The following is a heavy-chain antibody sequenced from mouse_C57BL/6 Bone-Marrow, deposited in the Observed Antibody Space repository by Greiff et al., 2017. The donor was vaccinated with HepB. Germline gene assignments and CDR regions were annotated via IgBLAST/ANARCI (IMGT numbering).Heavy chain of an antibody. CDR3: ARLRAYVAY. CDR1: GYTFTSYT. V-gene: IGHV1-4*01. Sequence: SGAELARPGASVKMSCKASGYTFTSYTMHWVKQRPGQGLEWIGYINPSSGYTKYNQKFKDKATLTADKSSSTAYMQLSSLPSEDSAVYYCARLRAYVAYWGQGTLVTVSA. CDR2: INPSSGYT. J-gene: IGHJ3*01. D-gene: IGHD1-1*01.